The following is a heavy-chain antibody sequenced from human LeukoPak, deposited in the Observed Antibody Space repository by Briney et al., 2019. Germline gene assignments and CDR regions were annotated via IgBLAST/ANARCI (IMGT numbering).Heavy chain of an antibody. CDR1: GFTFSSYE. J-gene: IGHJ5*02. CDR3: AGVRTTWFDP. D-gene: IGHD1-1*01. Sequence: GGSLRLSCAASGFTFSSYEMNWVRQAPGKGLEWVSFISSSASTIYYADSVKGRFTISRDNAKNSLYLQMNSLRAEDTAVYYCAGVRTTWFDPWGQGTLVTVSS. CDR2: ISSSASTI. V-gene: IGHV3-48*03.